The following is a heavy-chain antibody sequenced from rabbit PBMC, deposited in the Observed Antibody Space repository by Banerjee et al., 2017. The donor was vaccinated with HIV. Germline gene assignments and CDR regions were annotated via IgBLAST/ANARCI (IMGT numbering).Heavy chain of an antibody. CDR2: IDPIFGST. D-gene: IGHD1-1*01. V-gene: IGHV1S7*01. CDR1: GFDFSSYY. CDR3: ARAPDGGYWAVYFDL. Sequence: ETGGGLVQPGGSLTLSCKASGFDFSSYYMSWVRQAPGKGLEWIGYIDPIFGSTYYASWVNGRFTISSHNAQNTLYLQLNSLTAADTANYFCARAPDGGYWAVYFDLWGPGTLVTVS. J-gene: IGHJ4*01.